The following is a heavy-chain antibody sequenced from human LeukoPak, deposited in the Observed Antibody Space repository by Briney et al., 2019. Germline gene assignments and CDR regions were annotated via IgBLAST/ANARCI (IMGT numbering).Heavy chain of an antibody. CDR1: GFTDSGTH. CDR2: MYTGGTT. J-gene: IGHJ4*02. Sequence: GGSLRLSCAASGFTDSGTHMSWVRQAPGKGLEWVSAMYTGGTTYYADSVMGRFTVSRDNSRNTVFLHMNSLRVDDTAVYYCAKDEATSGGGLASWGQGTLVTVSS. V-gene: IGHV3-53*01. D-gene: IGHD3-16*01. CDR3: AKDEATSGGGLAS.